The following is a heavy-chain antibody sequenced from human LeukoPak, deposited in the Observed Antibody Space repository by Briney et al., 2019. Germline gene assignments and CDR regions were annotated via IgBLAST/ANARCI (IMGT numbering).Heavy chain of an antibody. J-gene: IGHJ6*03. Sequence: GGSLRLSCAASGFTFSHYGMHWVRQAPGKGLEWVSYISLSSSSIYYADSLKGRFTISRDNAKNSLYLQMNSLRAEDMAVYYCAREYSSSSTGYYYYYMDVWGKGTTVTVSS. CDR3: AREYSSSSTGYYYYYMDV. D-gene: IGHD6-6*01. CDR1: GFTFSHYG. V-gene: IGHV3-48*01. CDR2: ISLSSSSI.